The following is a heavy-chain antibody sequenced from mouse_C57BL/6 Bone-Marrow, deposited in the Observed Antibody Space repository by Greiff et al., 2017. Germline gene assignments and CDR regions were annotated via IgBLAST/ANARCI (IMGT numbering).Heavy chain of an antibody. J-gene: IGHJ3*01. CDR1: GYTFTSYG. CDR3: ARGLGPFAY. CDR2: IYPRSGNT. V-gene: IGHV1-81*01. D-gene: IGHD4-1*01. Sequence: VKLQQSGAELARPGASVKLSCKASGYTFTSYGISWVKQRTGQGLEWIGEIYPRSGNTYYNEKFKGKATLTADKSSSTAYMELRSLTSEDSAVYFCARGLGPFAYWGQGTLVTVSA.